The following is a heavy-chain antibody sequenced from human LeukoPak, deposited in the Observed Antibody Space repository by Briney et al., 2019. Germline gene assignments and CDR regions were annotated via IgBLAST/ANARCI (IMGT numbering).Heavy chain of an antibody. CDR1: GFTFSSYS. J-gene: IGHJ2*01. D-gene: IGHD3-22*01. Sequence: PGRSLRLSCAASGFTFSSYSVNWVRQAPGKGLEWVSSISSSSIYRYYADSVKGRFTISRDNAKNSTYLQMNSPRVEDTAVYYCARSRQHYYESSGNYEIFNWYFDLWGRGTLVTVSS. CDR2: ISSSSIYR. CDR3: ARSRQHYYESSGNYEIFNWYFDL. V-gene: IGHV3-21*01.